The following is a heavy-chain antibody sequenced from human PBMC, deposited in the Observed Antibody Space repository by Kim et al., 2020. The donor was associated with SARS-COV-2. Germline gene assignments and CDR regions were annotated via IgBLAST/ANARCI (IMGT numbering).Heavy chain of an antibody. D-gene: IGHD2-21*02. Sequence: GRLTTSRDNAKNSLYLQMNSLRAEDTAVYYCARDLIAYCGGDCYSEGFDYWGQGTLVTVSS. V-gene: IGHV3-11*06. J-gene: IGHJ4*02. CDR3: ARDLIAYCGGDCYSEGFDY.